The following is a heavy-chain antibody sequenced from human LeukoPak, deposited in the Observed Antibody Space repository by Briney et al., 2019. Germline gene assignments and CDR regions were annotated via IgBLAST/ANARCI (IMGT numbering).Heavy chain of an antibody. CDR3: AKNVIRPEYSSSWSYYFDS. Sequence: GGSLRLSCAASGFSFSSYAMSWVRQAPGKGLEWVSAISGSSGSTNYADSVKGRFTISRDNSKNTLYVQMNSLRVEDTAVYYCAKNVIRPEYSSSWSYYFDSWGQGTLVTVSS. D-gene: IGHD6-13*01. CDR2: ISGSSGST. CDR1: GFSFSSYA. J-gene: IGHJ4*02. V-gene: IGHV3-23*01.